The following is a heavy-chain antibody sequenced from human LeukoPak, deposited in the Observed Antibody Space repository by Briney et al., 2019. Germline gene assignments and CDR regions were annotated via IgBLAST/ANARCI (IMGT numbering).Heavy chain of an antibody. CDR1: GFGFSSNA. V-gene: IGHV3-23*01. D-gene: IGHD1-1*01. CDR2: IRGNGDT. J-gene: IGHJ4*02. CDR3: ARASWIPNADAVW. Sequence: GGSLRLSCAASGFGFSSNAMSWVRQAPARGLEWVSSIRGNGDTFYADSVKGRFTLSRDDSRNTVYLHLNNLRVEDSAVYYCARASWIPNADAVWWGQGTLVTVSS.